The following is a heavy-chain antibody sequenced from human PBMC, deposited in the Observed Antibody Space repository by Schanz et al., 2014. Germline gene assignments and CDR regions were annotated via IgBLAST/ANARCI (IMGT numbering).Heavy chain of an antibody. V-gene: IGHV3-23*04. J-gene: IGHJ6*03. CDR3: ARPSDSSWYMDV. CDR2: INGNGGIT. CDR1: GFTFSTYA. Sequence: VQLVESGGGVVRPGGSLRLSCAASGFTFSTYAMSWVRQAPGKGLEWVSAINGNGGITYYADPVKGRFTISRDNSKNTLYLQMNSLRAEDTAVYYCARPSDSSWYMDVWGKGTTVTVSS. D-gene: IGHD2-21*02.